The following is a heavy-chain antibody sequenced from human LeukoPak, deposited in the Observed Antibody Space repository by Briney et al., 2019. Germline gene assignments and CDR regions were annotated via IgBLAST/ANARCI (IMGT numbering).Heavy chain of an antibody. CDR1: GGSISSGDYY. J-gene: IGHJ6*03. CDR3: ARDRRLGLSSPNYYYYMDV. CDR2: IYYSGST. V-gene: IGHV4-30-4*08. D-gene: IGHD3-16*01. Sequence: SQTLSLTCTVSGGSISSGDYYWSWIRQPPGKGLEWIGYIYYSGSTYYNPSLKSRVTISVDTSKNQFSLKLSSVTAADTAVHYCARDRRLGLSSPNYYYYMDVWGKGTTVTVSS.